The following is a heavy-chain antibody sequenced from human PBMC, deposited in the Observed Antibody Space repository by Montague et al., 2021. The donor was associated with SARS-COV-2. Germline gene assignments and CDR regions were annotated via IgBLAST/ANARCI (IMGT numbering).Heavy chain of an antibody. Sequence: TLSLTCSVSGGSISSGGYYWSWIRQHPGKGLEWIVYIYYSGSTYYNPSLKSRVTISVDTSKNQFSLKLISVTAAATAVYYCARGSVEMATVGVYYYYGMDVWGQGTTVTVSS. V-gene: IGHV4-31*03. D-gene: IGHD5-24*01. J-gene: IGHJ6*02. CDR2: IYYSGST. CDR1: GGSISSGGYY. CDR3: ARGSVEMATVGVYYYYGMDV.